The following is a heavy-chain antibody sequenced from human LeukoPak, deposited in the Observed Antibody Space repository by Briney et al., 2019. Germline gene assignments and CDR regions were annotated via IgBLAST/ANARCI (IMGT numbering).Heavy chain of an antibody. CDR2: IIPIFGTA. Sequence: ASVKVSCKASGGTFSSYAISWVRQAPGQGLEWMGGIIPIFGTANYAQKFQGRVTITADESTSTAYMELSSLRSEDTAVYYCARLDGDYEPGSFDYWGQGTLVTVSS. D-gene: IGHD4-17*01. CDR1: GGTFSSYA. V-gene: IGHV1-69*13. J-gene: IGHJ4*02. CDR3: ARLDGDYEPGSFDY.